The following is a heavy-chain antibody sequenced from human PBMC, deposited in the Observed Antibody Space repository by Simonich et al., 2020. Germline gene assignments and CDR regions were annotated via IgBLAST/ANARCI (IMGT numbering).Heavy chain of an antibody. CDR3: ARDFRLQLVEIGTYYYYGMDV. V-gene: IGHV3-48*03. CDR2: SSISGSTI. CDR1: GFTFSSYE. D-gene: IGHD6-6*01. Sequence: EVQLVESGGGLVQPGGSLRLSCAASGFTFSSYEMNWVRQVPGKGLDWVSYSSISGSTIYYADSVKGRFTIARENAKNSLYLQMNSLRAEDTAVYYCARDFRLQLVEIGTYYYYGMDVWGQGTTVTVSS. J-gene: IGHJ6*02.